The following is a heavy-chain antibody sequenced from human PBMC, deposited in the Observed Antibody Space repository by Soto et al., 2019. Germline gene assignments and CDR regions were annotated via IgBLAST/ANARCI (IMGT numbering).Heavy chain of an antibody. CDR3: ARFDYGDYLFDP. J-gene: IGHJ5*02. CDR1: GGSISSGGYY. CDR2: IYYSGST. Sequence: SETLSLTCTVSGGSISSGGYYWSWIRQHPGKGLEWIGYIYYSGSTYYNPSLKSRVTISVDTSKNQFSLKLSSVTAADTAVYYCARFDYGDYLFDPWGQGTLVTVSS. V-gene: IGHV4-31*03. D-gene: IGHD4-17*01.